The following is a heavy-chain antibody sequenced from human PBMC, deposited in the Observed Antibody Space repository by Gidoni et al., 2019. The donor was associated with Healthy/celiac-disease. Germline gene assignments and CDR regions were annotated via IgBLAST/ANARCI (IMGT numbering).Heavy chain of an antibody. D-gene: IGHD3-22*01. CDR1: GFTVSSNY. J-gene: IGHJ4*02. CDR3: ARVTDYYDSSAGSFDY. V-gene: IGHV3-66*01. Sequence: EVQLVVSGGGLVQPGGSLRLSCAAAGFTVSSNYMSWVRQVPGKGLEWVSVIYSGGSTYYADSVEGRFTISRDNSKNTLYLQMNSLRAEDTAVYYCARVTDYYDSSAGSFDYWGQGTLVTVSS. CDR2: IYSGGST.